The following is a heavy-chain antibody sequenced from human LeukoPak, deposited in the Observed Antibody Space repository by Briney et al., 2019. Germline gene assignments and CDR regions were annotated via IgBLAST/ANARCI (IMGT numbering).Heavy chain of an antibody. D-gene: IGHD1-26*01. V-gene: IGHV4-4*07. CDR3: AREERATAPGVYDY. CDR2: IYTSGST. CDR1: GGSISSYY. J-gene: IGHJ4*02. Sequence: SETLSLTCTVSGGSISSYYWSWIRQPAGKGLEWIGRIYTSGSTNYNPSLKSRVTMSVDTSKNQFSLKLSSVTAADTAVYYYAREERATAPGVYDYWGQGTLVTVSS.